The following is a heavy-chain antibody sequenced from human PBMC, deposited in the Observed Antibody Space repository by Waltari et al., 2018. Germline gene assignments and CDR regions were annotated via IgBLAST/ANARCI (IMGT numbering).Heavy chain of an antibody. Sequence: QVQLVQSGAEVKKPGASVRVSCKASGYHFTDYYMHWVRQAPGQGLEWMGWINPNSGGTNYAQKFQGRVTMTRDTSISTASMELSRLRSDDTAVYYCARVLSYYYDSSGYYFDYWGQGTLVTVSS. CDR1: GYHFTDYY. J-gene: IGHJ4*02. D-gene: IGHD3-22*01. CDR3: ARVLSYYYDSSGYYFDY. CDR2: INPNSGGT. V-gene: IGHV1-2*02.